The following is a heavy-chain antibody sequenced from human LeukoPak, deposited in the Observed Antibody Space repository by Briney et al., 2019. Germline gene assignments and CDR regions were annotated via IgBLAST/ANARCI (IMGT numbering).Heavy chain of an antibody. CDR3: ARETGGSYDTNFDY. Sequence: SETLSLTCTVSGGSISSSSYYWGWIRQPPGKGLEWIGSIYYSGSTYYNPSLKSRVTISVDTSKNQSSLKLSSVTAADTAVYYCARETGGSYDTNFDYWGRGTLVTVSS. J-gene: IGHJ4*02. CDR2: IYYSGST. D-gene: IGHD1-26*01. V-gene: IGHV4-39*07. CDR1: GGSISSSSYY.